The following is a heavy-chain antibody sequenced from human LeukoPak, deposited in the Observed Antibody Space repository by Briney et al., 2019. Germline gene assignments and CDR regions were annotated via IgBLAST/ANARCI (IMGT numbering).Heavy chain of an antibody. CDR3: ARDSGSYYEEGFDY. CDR1: GYTFTSYG. J-gene: IGHJ4*02. Sequence: ASVKVSCKASGYTFTSYGISWVRQAPGQGLEWMGWISAYNGNTNYAQKLQGRVTMTTDTSTSTAYMELRSLRSDDTAVYYCARDSGSYYEEGFDYWGQGTLVTVSS. CDR2: ISAYNGNT. V-gene: IGHV1-18*01. D-gene: IGHD1-26*01.